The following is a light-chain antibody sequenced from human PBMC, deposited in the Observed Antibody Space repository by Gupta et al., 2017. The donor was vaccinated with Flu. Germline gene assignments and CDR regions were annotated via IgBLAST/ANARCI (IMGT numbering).Light chain of an antibody. CDR1: SSDVGRSDS. CDR2: DVS. Sequence: QSALTQPATVSGSPAHSNTISCTGPSSDVGRSDSVSWYQQYPGKAPKLLMYDVSSRPSGVSSRVSGAKSGNTASLTISRLQAEDGTDYFCSSYTSTSTFYVFGTGTRVTVL. V-gene: IGLV2-14*01. J-gene: IGLJ1*01. CDR3: SSYTSTSTFYV.